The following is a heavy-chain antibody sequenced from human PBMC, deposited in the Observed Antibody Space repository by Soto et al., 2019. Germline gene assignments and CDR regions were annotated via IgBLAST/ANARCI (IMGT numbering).Heavy chain of an antibody. CDR1: GGSITSGAYY. V-gene: IGHV4-31*11. Sequence: PSETLSLTCAVSGGSITSGAYYWTWIRQHPGKGLEWIAYIHYSGRTYYNPSLKSRVTISVDTSNNQFSLKLSSVTAADTAVYYCARYYFDSSGYSNWFDPWGQGTLVP. J-gene: IGHJ5*02. CDR3: ARYYFDSSGYSNWFDP. CDR2: IHYSGRT. D-gene: IGHD3-22*01.